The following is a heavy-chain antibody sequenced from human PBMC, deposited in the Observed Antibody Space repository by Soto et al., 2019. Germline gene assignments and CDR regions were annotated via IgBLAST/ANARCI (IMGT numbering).Heavy chain of an antibody. D-gene: IGHD3-16*02. CDR1: GFTFSRYA. V-gene: IGHV3-23*01. CDR2: ISGAGGRT. Sequence: GGSLRLSCAASGFTFSRYAINWVRQAPGKGLEWVSTISGAGGRTYYADSVKGRFTISRDNSNNTLYLQMDSLRADDTAVYYCAKDFDSVWGSYRSSFDFWGQGTWVTVSS. CDR3: AKDFDSVWGSYRSSFDF. J-gene: IGHJ4*02.